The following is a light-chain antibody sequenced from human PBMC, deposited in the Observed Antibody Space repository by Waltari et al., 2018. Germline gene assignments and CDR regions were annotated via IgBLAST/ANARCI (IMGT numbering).Light chain of an antibody. CDR3: QVWESSTAHVV. CDR1: NLGDKY. V-gene: IGLV3-1*01. J-gene: IGLJ2*01. CDR2: QHT. Sequence: SYELTQPPSVSVSPGQTATITCSGDNLGDKYACWYQQRPGKSPVLVIFQHTKRPSGIPRLFSGSNAGNTATLTIIGTQAIDEADYYCQVWESSTAHVVFGGGTKLTVL.